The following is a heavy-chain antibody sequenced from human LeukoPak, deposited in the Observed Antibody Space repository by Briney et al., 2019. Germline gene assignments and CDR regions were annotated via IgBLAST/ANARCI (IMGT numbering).Heavy chain of an antibody. CDR3: AKVRTYFYHGLDV. CDR1: GFTFSTCA. J-gene: IGHJ6*02. D-gene: IGHD1-14*01. CDR2: ISGTTSGT. V-gene: IGHV3-23*01. Sequence: GGSLRLSCAASGFTFSTCAMSWGRQAPGKGLEWVSGISGTTSGTYYADSVKGRFTISRDNSKNTLFLQVNSLRAEDTAVYYCAKVRTYFYHGLDVWGQGTTVTVSS.